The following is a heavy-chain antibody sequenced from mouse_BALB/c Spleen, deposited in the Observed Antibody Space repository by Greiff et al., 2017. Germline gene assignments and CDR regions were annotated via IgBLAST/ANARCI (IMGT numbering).Heavy chain of an antibody. D-gene: IGHD2-10*02. CDR2: IYPGSGST. Sequence: VQLVESGPELVKPGASVKMSCKASGYTFTDYVISWVKQRTGQGLEWIGEIYPGSGSTYYNEKFKGKATLTADKSSNTAYMQLSSLTSEDSAVYFCAREYGKGDYFDYWGQGTTLTVSS. CDR1: GYTFTDYV. CDR3: AREYGKGDYFDY. V-gene: IGHV1-77*01. J-gene: IGHJ2*01.